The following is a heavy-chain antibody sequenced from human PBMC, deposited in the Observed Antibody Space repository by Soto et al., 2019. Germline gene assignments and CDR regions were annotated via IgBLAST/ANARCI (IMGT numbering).Heavy chain of an antibody. CDR1: GFTFSSYA. Sequence: PGGSLRLSCAASGFTFSSYAMHWVRQAPGKGLEWVAVISYDGSNKYYADSVKGRFTISRDNSKNTLYLQMNSLRAEDTAVYYCVELGLEYYYYGMDVWGQGTTVTVSS. J-gene: IGHJ6*02. V-gene: IGHV3-30-3*01. D-gene: IGHD5-18*01. CDR2: ISYDGSNK. CDR3: VELGLEYYYYGMDV.